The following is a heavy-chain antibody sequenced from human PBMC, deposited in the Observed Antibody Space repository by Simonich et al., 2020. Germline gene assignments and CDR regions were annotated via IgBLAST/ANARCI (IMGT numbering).Heavy chain of an antibody. J-gene: IGHJ3*02. CDR3: ARNGLVGILKAFDI. Sequence: QVQLVQSGAEVKKPGASVKVSCKASGYTFTGYYTHWVRQAPGQGLECMGWINPNMGGTNYAQKFKGRVTMTRDTSISTAYMELSRLRSDDTAVYYCARNGLVGILKAFDIWGQGTMVTVSS. CDR2: INPNMGGT. D-gene: IGHD2-21*01. CDR1: GYTFTGYY. V-gene: IGHV1-2*02.